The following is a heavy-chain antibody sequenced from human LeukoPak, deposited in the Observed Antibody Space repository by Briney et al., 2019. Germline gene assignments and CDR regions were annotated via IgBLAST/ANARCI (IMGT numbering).Heavy chain of an antibody. V-gene: IGHV3-74*01. CDR3: VIEQYSGSRPDH. J-gene: IGHJ4*02. CDR2: ISSDGSST. D-gene: IGHD1-26*01. CDR1: GFTFSSYW. Sequence: GGSLRLSCAASGFTFSSYWMHWVRQGPGKGLVWVSRISSDGSSTRYADSVKGRFTISRDNAKNTVYLQMNSLRAEDTAVYYCVIEQYSGSRPDHGGQGTLVTVSS.